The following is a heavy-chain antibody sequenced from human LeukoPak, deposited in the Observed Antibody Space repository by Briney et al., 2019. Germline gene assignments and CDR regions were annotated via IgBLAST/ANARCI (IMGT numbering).Heavy chain of an antibody. V-gene: IGHV3-23*01. D-gene: IGHD6-13*01. CDR1: GFTFSSYA. Sequence: GGSLRLSWAASGFTFSSYAMSWVRQAPGKGPEWVSAIGAGGVTTYYADSVKGRFTISRDNSKNTLYLQMNILRAEDTALYYCAKDSRYSTSWSPFDSWGQGTLVTVSS. J-gene: IGHJ4*02. CDR3: AKDSRYSTSWSPFDS. CDR2: IGAGGVTT.